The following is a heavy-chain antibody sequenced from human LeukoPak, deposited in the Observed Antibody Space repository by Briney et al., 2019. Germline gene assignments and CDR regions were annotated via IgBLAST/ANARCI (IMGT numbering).Heavy chain of an antibody. J-gene: IGHJ4*02. CDR2: ISYDGSNK. CDR1: GFTFSSYV. CDR3: ARGDDMGVRGVIAFDY. D-gene: IGHD3-10*01. V-gene: IGHV3-30-3*01. Sequence: GGSLRLSCAASGFTFSSYVMHWVRQAPDKGLEWVAVISYDGSNKNYADSVKGRFTISRDTSKNTLYLQMNSLRPEDTAVYYCARGDDMGVRGVIAFDYWGQGTLVTVSS.